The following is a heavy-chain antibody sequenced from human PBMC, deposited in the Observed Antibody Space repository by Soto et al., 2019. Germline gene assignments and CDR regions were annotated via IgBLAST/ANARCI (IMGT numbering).Heavy chain of an antibody. CDR1: GFTFSDYY. J-gene: IGHJ4*02. D-gene: IGHD3-3*01. V-gene: IGHV3-11*01. CDR2: ISSSGSTI. Sequence: GSLRLSCAASGFTFSDYYMSWIRQAPWKGLEWVSYISSSGSTIYYADSGKGRFTISRDNAKNSLYLQMNSLRAEDTAVYYCSRDSEYSIKIFVVYYWGQGTLVTVSS. CDR3: SRDSEYSIKIFVVYY.